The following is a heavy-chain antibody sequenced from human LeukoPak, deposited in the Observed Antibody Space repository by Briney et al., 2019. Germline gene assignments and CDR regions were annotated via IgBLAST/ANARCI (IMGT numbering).Heavy chain of an antibody. CDR3: ARLRWLQFRYFGY. CDR1: GGSISSGGYY. J-gene: IGHJ4*02. V-gene: IGHV4-31*03. Sequence: TSETLSLTCTVSGGSISSGGYYWSWIRQHPGKGLEWIGYIYYSGSTYYNPSLKSRVTISVDTSKNQFSLKLSSVTAADTAVYYCARLRWLQFRYFGYWGQGTLVTVSS. CDR2: IYYSGST. D-gene: IGHD5-12*01.